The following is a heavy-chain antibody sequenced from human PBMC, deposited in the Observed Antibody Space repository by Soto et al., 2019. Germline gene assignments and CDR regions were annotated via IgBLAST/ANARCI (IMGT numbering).Heavy chain of an antibody. CDR1: GFTFSAYS. CDR2: ISSSGAI. D-gene: IGHD1-26*01. Sequence: ESGGGLVQPGGSLRLSCAASGFTFSAYSLDWVRRAPGRGLEWVAYISSSGAIRYANSVKGRFTISRDNAKNSLYLQMDSLRDDDTAVYYCARDGSQTDNYYYAMDVWGQGTTVTVSS. V-gene: IGHV3-48*02. CDR3: ARDGSQTDNYYYAMDV. J-gene: IGHJ6*02.